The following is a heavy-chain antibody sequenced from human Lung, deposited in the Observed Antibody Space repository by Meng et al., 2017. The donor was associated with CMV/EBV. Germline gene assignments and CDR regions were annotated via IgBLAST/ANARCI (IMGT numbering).Heavy chain of an antibody. D-gene: IGHD2-21*01. J-gene: IGHJ3*02. CDR2: IHFNGNA. V-gene: IGHV4-30-4*01. CDR1: GASISSENYF. CDR3: AREVDAAGDSDAFDI. Sequence: LXCIVSGASISSENYFWSWIRQPPGKGLEWIGYIHFNGNAYYNPSLESRAAISKDTSNNQSNDQFSLKLSSVTAADTAVYYCAREVDAAGDSDAFDIXGRGXMVTVSS.